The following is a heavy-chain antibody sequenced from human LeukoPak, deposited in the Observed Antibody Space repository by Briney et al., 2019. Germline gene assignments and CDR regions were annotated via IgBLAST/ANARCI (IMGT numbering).Heavy chain of an antibody. Sequence: GGSLRLSCAGSGFTFSSYGMHWVRQAPGKGLEWVAFIRYDGSNKYYADSVKGRFTISRDNSKNTVYLQMNSLKTGDTGVYYCTTALNFDILTGLYQPIAAFDVWGQGTLVTVSS. V-gene: IGHV3-30*02. CDR3: TTALNFDILTGLYQPIAAFDV. CDR2: IRYDGSNK. CDR1: GFTFSSYG. J-gene: IGHJ3*01. D-gene: IGHD3-9*01.